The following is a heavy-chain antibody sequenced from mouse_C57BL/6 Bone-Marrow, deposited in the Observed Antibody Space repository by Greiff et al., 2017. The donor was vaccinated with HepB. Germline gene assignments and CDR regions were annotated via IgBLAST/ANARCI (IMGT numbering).Heavy chain of an antibody. CDR1: GYTFTDYE. D-gene: IGHD3-2*02. CDR2: IDPETGGT. CDR3: TRSRDSSGSLG. J-gene: IGHJ2*01. Sequence: VKLVESGAELVRPGASVTLSCKASGYTFTDYEMHWVKQTPVHGLEWIGAIDPETGGTAYNQKFKGKAILTADKSSSTAYMELRSLTSEDSAVYYCTRSRDSSGSLGWGQGTTLTVSS. V-gene: IGHV1-15*01.